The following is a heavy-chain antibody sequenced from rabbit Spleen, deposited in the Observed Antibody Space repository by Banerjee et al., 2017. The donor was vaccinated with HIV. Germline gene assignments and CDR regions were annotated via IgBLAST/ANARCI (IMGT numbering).Heavy chain of an antibody. CDR3: ARWTSSDGYFDL. V-gene: IGHV1S45*01. J-gene: IGHJ4*01. Sequence: QEQLVESGGGLVQPEGSLTLTCTASGFSFSSSYWICWVRQAPGKGLEWIACSYAGSSGSTYYATWAKGRFTISKTSSTTVTLQMTSLTAADTATYFCARWTSSDGYFDLWGPGTLVTVS. CDR2: SYAGSSGST. CDR1: GFSFSSSYW. D-gene: IGHD1-1*01.